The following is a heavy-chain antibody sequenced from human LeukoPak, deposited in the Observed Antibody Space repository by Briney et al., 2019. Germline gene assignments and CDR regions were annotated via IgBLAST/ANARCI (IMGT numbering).Heavy chain of an antibody. V-gene: IGHV3-7*01. CDR3: ARAGYYDSGGYYGGDY. D-gene: IGHD3-22*01. Sequence: GGSLRLTCAASGFTFSSYAMHWVRQAPGKGLEWVANIKQDGGEKYYVDSVKGRFTISRDNAKNSLYLQMNSLRAEDTAVYYCARAGYYDSGGYYGGDYWGQGTLVTVSS. CDR2: IKQDGGEK. J-gene: IGHJ4*02. CDR1: GFTFSSYA.